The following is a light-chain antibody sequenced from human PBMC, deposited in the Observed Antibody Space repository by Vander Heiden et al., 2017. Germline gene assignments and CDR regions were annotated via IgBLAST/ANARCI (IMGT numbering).Light chain of an antibody. CDR1: SSDVGGYNY. CDR3: SSYTSSSTL. V-gene: IGLV2-14*01. Sequence: QSALTQPASVSGSPGQSITISCTGTSSDVGGYNYVSWYQQHPGKAPKLMIYDVSNRPSGVSNRFSGSKSGNTASLTISGLQAEDDAYYYCSSYTSSSTLFGGGTKLTVL. J-gene: IGLJ2*01. CDR2: DVS.